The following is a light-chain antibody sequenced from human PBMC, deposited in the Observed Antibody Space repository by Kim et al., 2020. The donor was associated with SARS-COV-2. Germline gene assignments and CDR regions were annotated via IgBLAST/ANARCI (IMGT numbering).Light chain of an antibody. Sequence: SYELTQPPSVSVAPGKTARITCGGNNIGTKSVHWYQQRPGQAPLLVIYYDSDRPSGIPERFSGSISGNTATLTISRVAAGDEADYYCQVWDTDNDHVVFGGGTQLTVL. CDR2: YDS. V-gene: IGLV3-21*04. CDR3: QVWDTDNDHVV. CDR1: NIGTKS. J-gene: IGLJ2*01.